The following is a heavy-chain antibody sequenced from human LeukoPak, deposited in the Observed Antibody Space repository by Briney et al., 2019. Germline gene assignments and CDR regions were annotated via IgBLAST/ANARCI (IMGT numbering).Heavy chain of an antibody. J-gene: IGHJ3*02. V-gene: IGHV1-46*01. CDR2: INPSGGST. CDR3: ATANGYDAFDI. CDR1: GYTFTSYY. D-gene: IGHD6-13*01. Sequence: ASVKVSCKASGYTFTSYYMHWVRQAPGQGLEWMGIINPSGGSTSYAQKFQGRVTMTRDTSTSTVYMELRSLRSDDTAVYYCATANGYDAFDIWGQGTMVTVSS.